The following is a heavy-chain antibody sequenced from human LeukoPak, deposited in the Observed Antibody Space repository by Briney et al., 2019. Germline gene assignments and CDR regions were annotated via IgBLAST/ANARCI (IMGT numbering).Heavy chain of an antibody. J-gene: IGHJ3*02. CDR2: IKQEESKN. Sequence: PGGSLRLSHVPSGFTLSRCWIRWVGQPPAKGVAWVAKIKQEESKNYYVDSLKGRFTISRDNAKNSLYLQMNSLRAEDTAVYYCARAEMVTFGEISLYSHAFDIWGRGTMVTVSS. D-gene: IGHD3-16*01. CDR3: ARAEMVTFGEISLYSHAFDI. V-gene: IGHV3-7*01. CDR1: GFTLSRCW.